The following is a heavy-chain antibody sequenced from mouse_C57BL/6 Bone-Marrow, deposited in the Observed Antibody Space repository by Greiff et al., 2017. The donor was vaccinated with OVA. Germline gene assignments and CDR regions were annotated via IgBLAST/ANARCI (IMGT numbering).Heavy chain of an antibody. D-gene: IGHD5-1*01. V-gene: IGHV1-69*01. CDR2: IDPSDSYT. CDR1: GYTFTSYW. CDR3: ARGVYQGAIDY. J-gene: IGHJ4*01. Sequence: VQLQQPGAELVMPGASVKLSCKASGYTFTSYWMHWVNQRPGQGLEWIGEIDPSDSYTNYNQKFKGKSTLTVDKSSSTAYMQLSSLTSEDAAVYYCARGVYQGAIDYWGQGTSVTVSS.